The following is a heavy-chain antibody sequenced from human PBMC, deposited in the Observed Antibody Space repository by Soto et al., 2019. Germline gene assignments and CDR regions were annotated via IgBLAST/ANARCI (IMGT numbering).Heavy chain of an antibody. J-gene: IGHJ4*02. Sequence: EVQLLESGGGFIQPGASLILSCSASGFTFSNYAMSWVRQAPGKGPEWDSAISGSGGSTYYADSVKGRFNFSRENSRNPLYLQKNSLRADDTAVYYCAKGVSGHSPFDSWGQGILVTVSS. CDR2: ISGSGGST. V-gene: IGHV3-23*01. CDR1: GFTFSNYA. CDR3: AKGVSGHSPFDS. D-gene: IGHD3-3*01.